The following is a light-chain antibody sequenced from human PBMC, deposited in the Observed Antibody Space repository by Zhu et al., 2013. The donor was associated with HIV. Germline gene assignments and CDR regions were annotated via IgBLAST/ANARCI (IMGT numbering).Light chain of an antibody. CDR2: DTS. CDR1: QSVYSTY. CDR3: HQYGTSPLT. J-gene: IGKJ4*01. Sequence: EIVLTQSPGTLSLSPGERATLSCRASQSVYSTYLAWHQQKPGLSPRLLIYDTSRRATGIPDRFSGRGSGTDFTLTISRLEPEDFALYYCHQYGTSPLTFGGGTRVEI. V-gene: IGKV3-20*01.